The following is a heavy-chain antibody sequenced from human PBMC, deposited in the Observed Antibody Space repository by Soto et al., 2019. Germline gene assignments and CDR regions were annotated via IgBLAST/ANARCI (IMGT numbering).Heavy chain of an antibody. Sequence: GGSLRLSCAVSGFTSSSYGMHWVRQAPGKGLVWVSRINTDGTTTTYADSVKGRFTISRDNAKKSLYLHMNSLRAEDTAVYYCARGPYENLDYWGQGTLVTVSS. V-gene: IGHV3-74*01. D-gene: IGHD5-12*01. CDR1: GFTSSSYG. CDR2: INTDGTTT. CDR3: ARGPYENLDY. J-gene: IGHJ4*02.